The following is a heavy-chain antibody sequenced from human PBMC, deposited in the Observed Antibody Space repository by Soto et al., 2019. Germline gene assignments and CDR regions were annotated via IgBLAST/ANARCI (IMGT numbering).Heavy chain of an antibody. CDR2: IYYSGST. D-gene: IGHD2-2*01. J-gene: IGHJ4*02. CDR1: GGSISSYY. V-gene: IGHV4-59*01. CDR3: ARGRVVWSSINFDY. Sequence: PSETLSLTXTVSGGSISSYYWSWIRQPPGKGLEWIGYIYYSGSTNYNPSLKSRVTISVDTSKNQFSLKLSSVTAADTAVYYCARGRVVWSSINFDYWGQGTLVTVSS.